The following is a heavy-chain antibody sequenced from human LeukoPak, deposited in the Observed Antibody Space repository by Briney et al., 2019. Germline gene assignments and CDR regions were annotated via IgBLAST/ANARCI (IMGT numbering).Heavy chain of an antibody. Sequence: PSETLSLTCTVSGGSISSSYWSWIRQPPGKGLEWIGRIYTSGSTNYNPSLKSRVTMSVDTSKNQFSLKLSSVTAADTAVYYCARGRISRTGYLVSPNWFDPWGQGTLVTVSS. CDR2: IYTSGST. V-gene: IGHV4-4*07. D-gene: IGHD3/OR15-3a*01. J-gene: IGHJ5*02. CDR1: GGSISSSY. CDR3: ARGRISRTGYLVSPNWFDP.